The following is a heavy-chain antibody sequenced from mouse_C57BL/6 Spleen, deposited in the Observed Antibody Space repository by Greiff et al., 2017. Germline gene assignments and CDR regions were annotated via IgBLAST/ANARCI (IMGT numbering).Heavy chain of an antibody. Sequence: VQLVESGPELVKPGASVKISCKASGYTFTDYYINWVKQRPGQGLEWIGWIFPGSGSTYYNEKFKGKATLTVDKSSSTAYMLLSSLTSEDSAVYFCARGSNYYGSRMFAYWGQGTLVTVSA. CDR2: IFPGSGST. J-gene: IGHJ3*01. CDR3: ARGSNYYGSRMFAY. D-gene: IGHD1-1*01. V-gene: IGHV1-75*01. CDR1: GYTFTDYY.